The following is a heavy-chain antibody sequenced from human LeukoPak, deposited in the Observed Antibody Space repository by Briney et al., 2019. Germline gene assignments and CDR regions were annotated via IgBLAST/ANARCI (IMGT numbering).Heavy chain of an antibody. CDR2: IYYSGST. CDR3: AREHTYYDFWSGFNDY. V-gene: IGHV4-39*07. CDR1: GGSISSSSYY. Sequence: SEALSLTCTVSGGSISSSSYYWGWIRQPPGKGLEWIGSIYYSGSTYYNPSLKSRVTISVDTSKNQFSLKLSSVTAADTAVYYCAREHTYYDFWSGFNDYWGQGTLVTVSS. D-gene: IGHD3-3*01. J-gene: IGHJ4*02.